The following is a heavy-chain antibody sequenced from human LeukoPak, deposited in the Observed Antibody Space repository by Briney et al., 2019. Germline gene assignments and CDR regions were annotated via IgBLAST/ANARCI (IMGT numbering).Heavy chain of an antibody. Sequence: GGSLRLSCAASGFTVSSNYMSWVRQAPGKGLEWVSVIYSGGSTYYADSVKGRFTISRDNSKNTLYLQMNSLRAEDTAVYYCAKAPAGNVDDWFDPWGQGALVTVSS. CDR2: IYSGGST. J-gene: IGHJ5*02. V-gene: IGHV3-53*01. CDR3: AKAPAGNVDDWFDP. D-gene: IGHD1-1*01. CDR1: GFTVSSNY.